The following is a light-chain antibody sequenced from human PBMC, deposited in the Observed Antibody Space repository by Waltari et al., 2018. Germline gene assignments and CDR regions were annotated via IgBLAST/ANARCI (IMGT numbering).Light chain of an antibody. CDR2: DAS. CDR3: QQRSNWPRGVT. Sequence: EIVLTQSPATLSLSPGERATLSCRASQSVSSDLAWYQQKPGQAPRLLIYDASIRATGIPARFSGSGSGTDFTLTISSLEPEDFAVYYCQQRSNWPRGVTFGGGTKVEIK. V-gene: IGKV3-11*01. CDR1: QSVSSD. J-gene: IGKJ4*01.